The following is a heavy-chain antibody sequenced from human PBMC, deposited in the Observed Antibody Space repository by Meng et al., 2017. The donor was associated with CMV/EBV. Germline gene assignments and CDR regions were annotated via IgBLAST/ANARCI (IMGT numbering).Heavy chain of an antibody. V-gene: IGHV1-2*02. CDR1: GYTFTGYY. CDR3: ARWGGTYRLALGYLDY. J-gene: IGHJ4*02. D-gene: IGHD6-19*01. CDR2: INPNSGGT. Sequence: ASAMVSCKASGYTFTGYYMHGVRQAPGQGLEWMGWINPNSGGTNYAQKFQGRVTMTGDTSISTAYMELSRLRYDDTAVYYCARWGGTYRLALGYLDYWGQGTLVTVSS.